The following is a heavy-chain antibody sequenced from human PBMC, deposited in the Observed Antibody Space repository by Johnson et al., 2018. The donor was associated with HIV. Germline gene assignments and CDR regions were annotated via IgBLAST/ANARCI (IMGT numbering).Heavy chain of an antibody. V-gene: IGHV3-66*01. CDR1: GFTVSSNY. CDR3: ARASDAFDI. J-gene: IGHJ3*02. Sequence: VQLVESGGGLVQPGGSLRLSCAASGFTVSSNYMSWVRQAPGKGLDWVSVIYSGGNTYYADSVKGRFTISRDNSKNTLYLQMNSLRDEDTAVYYCARASDAFDIWGQGTMVTVSS. CDR2: IYSGGNT.